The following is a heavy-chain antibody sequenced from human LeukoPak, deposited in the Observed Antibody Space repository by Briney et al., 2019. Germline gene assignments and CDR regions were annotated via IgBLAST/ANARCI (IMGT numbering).Heavy chain of an antibody. Sequence: ASVKVSCKASGYTFTGYYMHWVRQAPGQGLEWMGWINPNSGGTNYAQKFQGRVTMTRDTSISTAYMELSRLGSDDTAVYYCAREGDIVVVVAAAFDPWGQGTLVTVSS. J-gene: IGHJ5*02. V-gene: IGHV1-2*02. CDR2: INPNSGGT. CDR3: AREGDIVVVVAAAFDP. CDR1: GYTFTGYY. D-gene: IGHD2-15*01.